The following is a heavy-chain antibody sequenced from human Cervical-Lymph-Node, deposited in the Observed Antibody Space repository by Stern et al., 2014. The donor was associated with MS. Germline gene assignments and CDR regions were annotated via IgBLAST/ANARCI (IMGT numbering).Heavy chain of an antibody. D-gene: IGHD3-10*01. CDR1: GFTFSSYS. CDR2: ISTGSSYI. CDR3: ARDTITMVRGGYYFDY. J-gene: IGHJ4*02. Sequence: EVQLVESGGGLVKPGGSLRLSWAASGFTFSSYSMNWVRQAPGKGLEWVSSISTGSSYIYYADSVKGRFTISRDNAKNSLYLQMNSLRAEDTAVYYCARDTITMVRGGYYFDYWGQGTLVTVSS. V-gene: IGHV3-21*01.